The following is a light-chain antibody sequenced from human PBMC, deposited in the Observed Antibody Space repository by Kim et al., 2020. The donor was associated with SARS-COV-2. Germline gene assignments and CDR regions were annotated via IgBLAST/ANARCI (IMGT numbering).Light chain of an antibody. Sequence: SASVGDRVTITCRASQDLKYWLAWYQQKPGKAPRLLIYAASTLQSGVPSRFSGSGHGTDFSLTISSLQPEDVATYYCQQANSFLLTFGGGTKVEI. V-gene: IGKV1D-12*01. J-gene: IGKJ4*01. CDR2: AAS. CDR1: QDLKYW. CDR3: QQANSFLLT.